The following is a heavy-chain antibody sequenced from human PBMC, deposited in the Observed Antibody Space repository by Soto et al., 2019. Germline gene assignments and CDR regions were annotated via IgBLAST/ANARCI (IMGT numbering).Heavy chain of an antibody. CDR3: ARGTRGYYYDSSGYYFDY. D-gene: IGHD3-22*01. CDR1: GYTFTSYG. CDR2: ISAYNGNT. J-gene: IGHJ4*02. Sequence: QVQLVQSGAEVKKPGASVKVSCKASGYTFTSYGISWVRQAPGQGLEWMGWISAYNGNTHYAQKLQGRVTMTTDTSTSTAYMELRSLRSDDTAVYYCARGTRGYYYDSSGYYFDYWGQGTLVTVSS. V-gene: IGHV1-18*01.